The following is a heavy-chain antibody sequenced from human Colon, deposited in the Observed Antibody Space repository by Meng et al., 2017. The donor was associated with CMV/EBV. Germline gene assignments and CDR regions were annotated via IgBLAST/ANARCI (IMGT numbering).Heavy chain of an antibody. D-gene: IGHD2-15*01. CDR3: TTLLRGF. V-gene: IGHV3-15*01. CDR1: GFTFTNAA. CDR2: IKSKIDGGKI. J-gene: IGHJ4*02. Sequence: RPSCAAHGFTFTNAAMTWVRQASGKGLEWIGRIKSKIDGGKIDYAAPVRGRFAISRDDSKATVYLQIDTLEIEDTGMYYCTTLLRGFWGQGTLVTVSS.